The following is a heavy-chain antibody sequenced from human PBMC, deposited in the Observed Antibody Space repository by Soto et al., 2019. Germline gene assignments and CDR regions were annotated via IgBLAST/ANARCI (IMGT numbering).Heavy chain of an antibody. CDR3: AKDGAPRYCSRSSCHPAGAY. CDR2: ISYDGSNK. V-gene: IGHV3-30*18. CDR1: GFTFSSYG. J-gene: IGHJ4*02. Sequence: GGSLRLSCAASGFTFSSYGMHWVRQAPGKGLEWVAVISYDGSNKYYADSVKGRFTISRDNSNNMLYLQMDSLTTEDTAVYYCAKDGAPRYCSRSSCHPAGAYWGQGTLVTVSS. D-gene: IGHD2-15*01.